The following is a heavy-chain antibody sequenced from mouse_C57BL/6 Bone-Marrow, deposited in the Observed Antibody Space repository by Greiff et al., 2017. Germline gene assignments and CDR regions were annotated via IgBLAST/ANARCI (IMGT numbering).Heavy chain of an antibody. V-gene: IGHV1-50*01. D-gene: IGHD1-1*01. Sequence: QVQLQQPGAELVKPGASVKLSFKASGYTFTSYWMQWVKQRPGQGLEWIGEIDPSDSYTNYNQKFKGKATLTVDTSSSTAYMQLSSLTSEDSAVYYCASPPYYYGSSFYAMDYWGQGTSVTVSS. J-gene: IGHJ4*01. CDR3: ASPPYYYGSSFYAMDY. CDR1: GYTFTSYW. CDR2: IDPSDSYT.